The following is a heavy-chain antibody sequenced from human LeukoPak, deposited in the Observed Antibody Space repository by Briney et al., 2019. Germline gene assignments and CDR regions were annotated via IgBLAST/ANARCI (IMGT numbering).Heavy chain of an antibody. CDR3: TRPPLRYSSGWRSNYYYMDV. J-gene: IGHJ6*03. CDR1: GIAFRCSA. Sequence: GALIPSWAAPGIAFRCSAIPLARPASRQGQGRGGSIRSKANSSSTAYAESGKGRFTNSSEDSKNTEELQMNSLKTEDTAVYYCTRPPLRYSSGWRSNYYYMDVWGKGTTVTVSS. V-gene: IGHV3-73*01. CDR2: IRSKANSSST. D-gene: IGHD6-19*01.